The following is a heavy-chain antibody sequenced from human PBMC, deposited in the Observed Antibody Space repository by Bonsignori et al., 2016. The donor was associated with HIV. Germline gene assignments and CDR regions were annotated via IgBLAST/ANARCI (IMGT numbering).Heavy chain of an antibody. D-gene: IGHD1-26*01. V-gene: IGHV4-38-2*01. Sequence: QVQLQESGPGVVKPSETLSLTCAVHGYSISSGYYWGWIRAAPQGRGRGSGVGKVIYHSGSTYYNPSLKSRVTISVDTSKNQFSLRLSSVTAADTAVIYCARVMSLYSTFDYWGQGIQVTVSS. CDR2: VIYHSGST. J-gene: IGHJ4*02. CDR3: ARVMSLYSTFDY. CDR1: GYSISSGYY.